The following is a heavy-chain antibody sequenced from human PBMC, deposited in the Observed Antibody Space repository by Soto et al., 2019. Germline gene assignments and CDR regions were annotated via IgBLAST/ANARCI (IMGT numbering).Heavy chain of an antibody. CDR3: AREGDGYNFDY. Sequence: GGSLRLSCAASGVTVSSNYMSWVRQAPGKGLEWVSVIYSGGSTYYADSVKGRFTISRHNSKNTLYLQMNSLRAEDTAVYYCAREGDGYNFDYWGQGTLVTVSS. V-gene: IGHV3-53*01. CDR1: GVTVSSNY. J-gene: IGHJ4*02. CDR2: IYSGGST. D-gene: IGHD5-12*01.